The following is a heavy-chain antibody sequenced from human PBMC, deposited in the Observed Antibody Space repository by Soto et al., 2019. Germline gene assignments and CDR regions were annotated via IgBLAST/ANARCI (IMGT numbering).Heavy chain of an antibody. D-gene: IGHD2-8*01. J-gene: IGHJ6*02. CDR1: GGSISSSSYY. Sequence: PSETLSLTCTVSGGSISSSSYYWGWIRQPPGKGLEWIGSIYYSGSTYYNPSLKSRVTISVDTSKNQFSLKLSSVTAADTAVYYCATRLGYCTNGVCRPGGCYYYGMDVWGQGTTVTVSS. CDR3: ATRLGYCTNGVCRPGGCYYYGMDV. CDR2: IYYSGST. V-gene: IGHV4-39*01.